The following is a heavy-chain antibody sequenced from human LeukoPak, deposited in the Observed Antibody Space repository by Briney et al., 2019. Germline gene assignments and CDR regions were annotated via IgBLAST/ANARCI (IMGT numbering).Heavy chain of an antibody. CDR2: INPNSGGT. D-gene: IGHD5-18*01. J-gene: IGHJ4*02. CDR1: GYSFTGYY. CDR3: ARATTAMVTDY. V-gene: IGHV1-2*04. Sequence: ASVKVSCKAYGYSFTGYYMHWVRQAPGEGLEWMGWINPNSGGTNYAQKFQGWVTMTRDTSISTAYMELSRLRSDDTAVYYCARATTAMVTDYWGQGTLVTVSS.